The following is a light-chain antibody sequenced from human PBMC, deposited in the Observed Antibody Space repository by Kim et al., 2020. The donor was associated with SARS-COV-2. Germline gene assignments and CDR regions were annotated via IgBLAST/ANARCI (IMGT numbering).Light chain of an antibody. CDR3: NPYTGSSSYV. V-gene: IGLV2-14*01. Sequence: QSALTQPASVSGSPGQSITISCTGTSSDVGGYNYVSWYQQHPGKAPKLMIYDVSKRPTGVYNRFTGSKSGNTASLTISGLQTEDVADYCCNPYTGSSSYVFGAGTKVTVL. J-gene: IGLJ1*01. CDR1: SSDVGGYNY. CDR2: DVS.